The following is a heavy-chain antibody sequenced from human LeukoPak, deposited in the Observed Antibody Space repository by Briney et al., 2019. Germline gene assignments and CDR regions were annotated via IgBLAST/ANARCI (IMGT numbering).Heavy chain of an antibody. CDR2: ISAYNGNT. J-gene: IGHJ4*02. V-gene: IGHV1-18*01. CDR3: VRIGYNHHLDY. CDR1: GYTFTSYG. D-gene: IGHD5-24*01. Sequence: GASVKVSCKASGYTFTSYGISWVRQAPGQGLEWMGWISAYNGNTNFAQKLQGRVTMTRDTSITTAYLELSRLRSDDTAVYYCVRIGYNHHLDYWGQGTLVTVSS.